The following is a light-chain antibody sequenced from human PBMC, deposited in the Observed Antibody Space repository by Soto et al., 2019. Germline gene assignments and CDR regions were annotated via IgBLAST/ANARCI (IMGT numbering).Light chain of an antibody. V-gene: IGKV1-39*01. CDR2: AAS. J-gene: IGKJ1*01. CDR1: QSISSY. CDR3: QQSASTPRT. Sequence: EIQMTQSPSSLSASVVDRVTITCRASQSISSYLNWYQQKPGKAPDLLLDAASSLQSGVPSRVSDSGSGTDSALTINSLQPEDFATYYCQQSASTPRTFGKGTRVELK.